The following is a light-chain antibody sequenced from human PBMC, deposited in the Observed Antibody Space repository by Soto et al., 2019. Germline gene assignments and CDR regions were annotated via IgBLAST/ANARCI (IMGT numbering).Light chain of an antibody. CDR3: QQCGSLPGT. J-gene: IGKJ1*01. CDR2: ATS. V-gene: IGKV3-20*01. Sequence: EIVLTQSPGTLSLSPGERATLSCRASQSVSSSYLAWYQQKPGQAPRLLIHATSTRATGVPDRFSGSGSGTDFTLTISRLEPEDFAVYYCQQCGSLPGTFGQGTKVDIK. CDR1: QSVSSSY.